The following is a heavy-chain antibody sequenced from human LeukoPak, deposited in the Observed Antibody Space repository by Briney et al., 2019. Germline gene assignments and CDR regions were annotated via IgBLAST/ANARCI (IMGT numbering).Heavy chain of an antibody. J-gene: IGHJ4*02. CDR3: AREYCGTTSCHPFDY. CDR1: GYTFTSYG. V-gene: IGHV1-18*01. D-gene: IGHD2-2*01. Sequence: ASVKVSCKASGYTFTSYGINWVRQAPGQGLEWMGWISAYNGNTNYAQKLQGRVTMTTDTSTSTAYMELRGLRSDDTAVYYCAREYCGTTSCHPFDYWGQGTLVTVSS. CDR2: ISAYNGNT.